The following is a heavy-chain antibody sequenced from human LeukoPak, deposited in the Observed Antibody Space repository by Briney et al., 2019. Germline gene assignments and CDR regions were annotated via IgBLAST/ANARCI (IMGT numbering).Heavy chain of an antibody. CDR1: GYSFTSYW. CDR2: IYPGDSDT. J-gene: IGHJ4*02. D-gene: IGHD7-27*01. V-gene: IGHV5-51*01. CDR3: ARPSNWGYELDY. Sequence: GASLKISCKGSGYSFTSYWIGWGRRMPGKGLGWMGIIYPGDSDTRYSPSFQGQVTISADKSISTAYLQWSSLKASDTAMYYCARPSNWGYELDYWGQGTLVTVSS.